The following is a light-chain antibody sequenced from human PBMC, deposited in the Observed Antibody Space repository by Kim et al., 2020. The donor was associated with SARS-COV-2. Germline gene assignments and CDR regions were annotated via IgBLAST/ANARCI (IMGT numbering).Light chain of an antibody. Sequence: AIQMTQSPSSLSASVGDRVTITCRASHGIRTDLGWYQQKPGRAPNLLIYATSTLQSGVPSRFSGSGSGTDFTLTISSLQPEDVATYYCLQDYDYPLTFGGGTKVDIK. J-gene: IGKJ4*01. CDR2: ATS. CDR1: HGIRTD. CDR3: LQDYDYPLT. V-gene: IGKV1-6*01.